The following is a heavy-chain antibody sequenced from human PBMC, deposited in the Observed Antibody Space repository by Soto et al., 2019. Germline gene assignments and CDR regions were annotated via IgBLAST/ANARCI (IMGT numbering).Heavy chain of an antibody. CDR1: GYTFTDCY. J-gene: IGHJ4*02. Sequence: QVQLVQSGAEAKKSGASVRVSCKASGYTFTDCYIHWVRQAPGQGLEWMGIINTSGGSTTYAQKFQDRVTMTKDTSTSTVNMELRSLRSEDTAVFYCARDGGYVRFDHWGQGTLVTVSS. CDR3: ARDGGYVRFDH. V-gene: IGHV1-46*01. CDR2: INTSGGST. D-gene: IGHD3-16*01.